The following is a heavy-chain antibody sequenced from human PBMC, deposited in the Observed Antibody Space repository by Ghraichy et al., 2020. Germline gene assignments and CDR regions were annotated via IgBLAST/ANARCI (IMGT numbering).Heavy chain of an antibody. CDR3: AGSVVIRALDY. V-gene: IGHV4-4*09. CDR1: GGSISSYY. CDR2: IYTSGST. Sequence: SETLSLTCTVSGGSISSYYWSWIRQPPGKGLEWIGYIYTSGSTNYNPSLKSRVTISVDTSKNQFSLKLSSVTAADTAVYYCAGSVVIRALDYWGQGTLVTVSS. D-gene: IGHD3-22*01. J-gene: IGHJ4*02.